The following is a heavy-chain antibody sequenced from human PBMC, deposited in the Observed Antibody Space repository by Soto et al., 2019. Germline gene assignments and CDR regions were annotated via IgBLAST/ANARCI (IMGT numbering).Heavy chain of an antibody. J-gene: IGHJ6*02. CDR2: TYYRSKWYN. D-gene: IGHD6-13*01. CDR3: ARDTGRQLVHGMDV. CDR1: GDSVSSNSAA. Sequence: SQTLSLTCAISGDSVSSNSAAWECSIRSPSRVLEWLGRTYYRSKWYNDYAVSVKSRITINPDTSKNQFSLQLNSVTPEDTAVYYCARDTGRQLVHGMDVWGQGTTVTVSS. V-gene: IGHV6-1*01.